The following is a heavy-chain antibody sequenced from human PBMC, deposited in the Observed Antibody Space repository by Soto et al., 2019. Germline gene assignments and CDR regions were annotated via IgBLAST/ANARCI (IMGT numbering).Heavy chain of an antibody. CDR1: GGTFNGYG. CDR2: TVPVFDTS. J-gene: IGHJ3*01. Sequence: QVQLVQSGAVVKKPGSSVEVSCKASGGTFNGYGISWVRQAPGQGLEWMGGTVPVFDTSKYAPRFQGRVTIPADKSTSTAYMELSSVRSEATATYFCARGVSNSGAYYTGPSAYDLWGQGTLVIVSS. V-gene: IGHV1-69*06. D-gene: IGHD3-10*01. CDR3: ARGVSNSGAYYTGPSAYDL.